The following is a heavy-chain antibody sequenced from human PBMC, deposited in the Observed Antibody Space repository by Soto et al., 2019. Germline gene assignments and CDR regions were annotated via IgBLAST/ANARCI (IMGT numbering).Heavy chain of an antibody. V-gene: IGHV1-3*05. CDR3: AGDQRIAFDY. CDR2: INAGNGNT. Sequence: QVQLVQSGAEEKKPGASVKVSCKASGYTFTSYAMHWVRQAPGQRLESMGWINAGNGNTKYSQKFQGRVTITRDTTASTAYMELGSLRSEDTAVYYCAGDQRIAFDYWGQGTLVTVSS. J-gene: IGHJ4*02. CDR1: GYTFTSYA. D-gene: IGHD6-25*01.